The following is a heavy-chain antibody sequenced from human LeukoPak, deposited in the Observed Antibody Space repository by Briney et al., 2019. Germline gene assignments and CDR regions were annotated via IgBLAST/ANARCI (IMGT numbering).Heavy chain of an antibody. CDR3: TRGSQWELLGSCDY. D-gene: IGHD1-26*01. Sequence: PGGSLRLSCAASGFTFTTYSMIWVRQAPGKGLEWVSYISRSSSSAYYADSVKGRFTISRDSAKNSVYLQMNSLRAEDTAVYYCTRGSQWELLGSCDYWGQGTLVSVSS. CDR2: ISRSSSSA. CDR1: GFTFTTYS. V-gene: IGHV3-48*04. J-gene: IGHJ4*02.